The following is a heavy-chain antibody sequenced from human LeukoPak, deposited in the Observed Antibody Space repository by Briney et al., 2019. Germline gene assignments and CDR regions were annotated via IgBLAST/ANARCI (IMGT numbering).Heavy chain of an antibody. J-gene: IGHJ4*02. Sequence: GRSLRLSCTASGFTFGDYAMNWVRQAPGKGLEWVGFIRSKTYGGTTEYAASVRGRFTISRDDSKSIAYLQMNSLNTEDTAVYYCTRVVSGTYQGYFDHWGQGTLVTVSS. CDR1: GFTFGDYA. CDR3: TRVVSGTYQGYFDH. CDR2: IRSKTYGGTT. D-gene: IGHD1-26*01. V-gene: IGHV3-49*04.